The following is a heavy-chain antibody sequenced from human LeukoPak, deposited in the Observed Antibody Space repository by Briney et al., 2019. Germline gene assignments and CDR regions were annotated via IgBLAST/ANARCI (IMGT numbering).Heavy chain of an antibody. D-gene: IGHD3-16*01. CDR1: GGSISSYH. CDR2: IYYSGST. J-gene: IGHJ6*02. V-gene: IGHV4-59*01. CDR3: AKESRSGNYYGMDV. Sequence: SETLSLTCAVSGGSISSYHWSWIRQPPGKGLEWLGYIYYSGSTNYNPSLKSRVTISIDTSKNQFSLKLSSVTAADTAVYSCAKESRSGNYYGMDVWGQGTTVTVSS.